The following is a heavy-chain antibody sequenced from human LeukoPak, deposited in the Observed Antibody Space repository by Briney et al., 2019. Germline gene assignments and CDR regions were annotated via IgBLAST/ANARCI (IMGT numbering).Heavy chain of an antibody. Sequence: GGSLRLSCAASGFTYSSYAMTWVRQSPGKGLEWVSTLSGSGNSRYYADSVKGRFTISRDNSKNTLYLQMNSLRAEDTAVYYCAKGLGFISGSRHWGIDYWGQGTPVTAPS. CDR1: GFTYSSYA. J-gene: IGHJ4*02. CDR3: AKGLGFISGSRHWGIDY. D-gene: IGHD3-10*01. V-gene: IGHV3-23*01. CDR2: LSGSGNSR.